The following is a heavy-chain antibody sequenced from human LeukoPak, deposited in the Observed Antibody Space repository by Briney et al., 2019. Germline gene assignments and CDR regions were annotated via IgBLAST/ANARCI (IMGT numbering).Heavy chain of an antibody. D-gene: IGHD2-2*02. Sequence: GGSLRLSCVASGFTFSSYWMHWVRQASGKGLEWVGRIRSKANSYATAYAASVKGRFTISRDDSKNTAYLQMNSLKTEDTAVYYCTRHVGEYCSSTSCYTTGWFDPWGQGTLVTVSS. CDR2: IRSKANSYAT. J-gene: IGHJ5*02. CDR3: TRHVGEYCSSTSCYTTGWFDP. V-gene: IGHV3-73*01. CDR1: GFTFSSYW.